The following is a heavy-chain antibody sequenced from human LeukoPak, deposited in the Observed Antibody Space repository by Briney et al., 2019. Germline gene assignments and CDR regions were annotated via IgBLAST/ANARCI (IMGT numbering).Heavy chain of an antibody. Sequence: ASVKVSCKASGYTFTGYYMHWVRQAPGQGLEWMGWINPNSGGTNYAQKFQGRVTMTRDTSISTAYMELSRLRSDDTAVYYCARDSDILPGYYNSPYFDYWGQGTLVTVSS. CDR1: GYTFTGYY. J-gene: IGHJ4*02. CDR2: INPNSGGT. CDR3: ARDSDILPGYYNSPYFDY. V-gene: IGHV1-2*02. D-gene: IGHD3-9*01.